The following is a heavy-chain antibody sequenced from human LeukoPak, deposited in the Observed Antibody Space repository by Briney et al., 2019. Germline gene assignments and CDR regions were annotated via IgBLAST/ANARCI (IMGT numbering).Heavy chain of an antibody. D-gene: IGHD1-26*01. J-gene: IGHJ4*02. Sequence: ASVKVSCKASGYTFTSYCMHWVRHAPGQGLEWMGIINPSGGSTSYAQKFQGRVTMTRDTSTSTVYMELSSLRSEDTAVFYCARDSPISGSYYGGLGYWGQGTLVTVSS. CDR1: GYTFTSYC. CDR2: INPSGGST. V-gene: IGHV1-46*01. CDR3: ARDSPISGSYYGGLGY.